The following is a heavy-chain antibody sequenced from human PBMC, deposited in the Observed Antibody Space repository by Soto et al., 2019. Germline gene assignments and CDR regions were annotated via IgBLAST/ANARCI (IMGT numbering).Heavy chain of an antibody. D-gene: IGHD3-10*01. Sequence: EVQLLESGGGLVQPGGSLRLSCAASGFTFSSYAMSWVRQAPGKGLEWVSAISGSGGSTYYADYVKGRFTISRDNSKNTLYLQMNSLRAEDTAVYYCAKETLGGSGSYYTYYFDYWGQGTLVTVSS. J-gene: IGHJ4*02. CDR3: AKETLGGSGSYYTYYFDY. CDR1: GFTFSSYA. V-gene: IGHV3-23*01. CDR2: ISGSGGST.